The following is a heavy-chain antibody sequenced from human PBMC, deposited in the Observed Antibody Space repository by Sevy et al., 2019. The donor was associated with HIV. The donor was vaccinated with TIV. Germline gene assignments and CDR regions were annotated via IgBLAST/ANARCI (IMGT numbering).Heavy chain of an antibody. J-gene: IGHJ6*02. Sequence: GGSLRLSCTASGFTFGDYTVSWVRQAPGKGLEWVGFIRSKSYGGTIEYAASVKGRFTIPKDTSKSIAYLQMNSLKTEDTALYFCTRVEGATDWGMDVWGQGTTVTVSS. V-gene: IGHV3-49*04. CDR1: GFTFGDYT. CDR2: IRSKSYGGTI. D-gene: IGHD1-26*01. CDR3: TRVEGATDWGMDV.